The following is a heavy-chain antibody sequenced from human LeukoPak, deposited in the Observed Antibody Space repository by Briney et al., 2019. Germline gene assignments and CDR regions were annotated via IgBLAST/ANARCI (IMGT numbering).Heavy chain of an antibody. J-gene: IGHJ4*02. CDR3: ARGRIRMLARVFDY. CDR2: IYHSGST. Sequence: SETLSLTCTVSGGSISSSSYYWGWIRQPPGKRLEWIGSIYHSGSTYYNPSLKSRVTIAVETSKNQFSLKLSSVTAADTAVYYCARGRIRMLARVFDYWGQGTLVTVSS. D-gene: IGHD6-6*01. CDR1: GGSISSSSYY. V-gene: IGHV4-39*07.